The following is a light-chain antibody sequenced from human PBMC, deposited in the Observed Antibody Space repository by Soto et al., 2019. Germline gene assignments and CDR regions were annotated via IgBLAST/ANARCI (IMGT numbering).Light chain of an antibody. J-gene: IGKJ4*01. CDR3: QQCNRFPLT. CDR2: TTS. V-gene: IGKV1-12*01. CDR1: QAINRY. Sequence: DIQMTQSPSSVSASVGDRVTITCRASQAINRYLAWYQQKPGKAPNLLIYTTSSLQSGVPSRFSGSGSGTDFTLTISSLEPEDFATYYCQQCNRFPLTFGGGTKVEIK.